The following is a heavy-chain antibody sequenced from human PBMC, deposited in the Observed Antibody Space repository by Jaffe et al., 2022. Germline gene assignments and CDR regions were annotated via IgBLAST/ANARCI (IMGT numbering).Heavy chain of an antibody. V-gene: IGHV4-59*01. CDR1: GGSISSYY. D-gene: IGHD3-22*01. J-gene: IGHJ3*02. CDR2: IYYSGST. CDR3: ARGAMIVVAPGAFDI. Sequence: QVQLQESGPGLVKPSETLSLTCTVSGGSISSYYWSWIRQPPGKGLEWIGYIYYSGSTNYNPSLKSRVTISVDTSKNQFSLKLSSVTAADTAVYYCARGAMIVVAPGAFDIWGQGTMVTVSS.